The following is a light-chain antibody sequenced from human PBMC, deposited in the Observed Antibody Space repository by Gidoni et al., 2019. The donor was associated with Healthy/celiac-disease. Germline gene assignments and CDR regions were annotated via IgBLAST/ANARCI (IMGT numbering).Light chain of an antibody. V-gene: IGLV2-8*01. J-gene: IGLJ3*02. Sequence: QSALTQPPSASGSPGQSVTISCTGTSSDVGGYNYVSWYQQHPGKAPKLIIYDVSKRPSGVPDRFSGSKSGNTAPLTVSGLQAEDEADYYCSSYAGSNNFKFGGGTKLTVL. CDR2: DVS. CDR1: SSDVGGYNY. CDR3: SSYAGSNNFK.